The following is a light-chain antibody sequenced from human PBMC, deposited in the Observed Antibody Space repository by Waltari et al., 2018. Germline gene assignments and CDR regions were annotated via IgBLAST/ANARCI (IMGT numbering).Light chain of an antibody. CDR3: QQSYNTPFT. V-gene: IGKV1-39*01. CDR2: AAS. Sequence: DIQMTLSPSSLSASVGDRVTITCRASQSISRHLNWYQQKSGKAPKFLIHAASRLQSGVPSRFSGSGSGTDFTLTISSLQPEDFATYYCQQSYNTPFTFGPGTKVDVE. J-gene: IGKJ3*01. CDR1: QSISRH.